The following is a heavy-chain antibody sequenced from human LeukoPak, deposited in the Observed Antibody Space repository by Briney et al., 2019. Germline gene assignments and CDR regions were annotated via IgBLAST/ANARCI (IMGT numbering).Heavy chain of an antibody. CDR1: GASISSRSYY. CDR2: IYYSGST. D-gene: IGHD5-12*01. CDR3: ARLVGGYVSYDY. V-gene: IGHV4-39*01. J-gene: IGHJ4*02. Sequence: SETLSLTCTVSGASISSRSYYWGWVRQPPGKGLEWIGSIYYSGSTYYNPSLKSRVTISVDTSKNQFSLNLSSVTAADTAVYFCARLVGGYVSYDYWGQGTLVTVSP.